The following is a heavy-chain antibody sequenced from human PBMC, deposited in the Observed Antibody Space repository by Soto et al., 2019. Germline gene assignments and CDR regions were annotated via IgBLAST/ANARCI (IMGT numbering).Heavy chain of an antibody. Sequence: ASVKVSCKASGYTFTGYYMHWVRQAPGQGLEWMGWINPNSGGTNYAQKFQGWVTMTRDTSISTAYMELSRLRSDDTAVYYCARGMGGFGYSYYGMDVWGQGTTVTVSS. D-gene: IGHD3-16*01. J-gene: IGHJ6*02. CDR2: INPNSGGT. V-gene: IGHV1-2*04. CDR3: ARGMGGFGYSYYGMDV. CDR1: GYTFTGYY.